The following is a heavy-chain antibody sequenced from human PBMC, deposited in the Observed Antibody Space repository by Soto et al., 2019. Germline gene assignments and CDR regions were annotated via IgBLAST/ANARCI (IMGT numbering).Heavy chain of an antibody. V-gene: IGHV3-33*05. Sequence: QVQLVESGGGVVQPGTSLRLSCVGSGFTFRSYVIHWVRQAPGKGLEWVALTSYDGSNKDYGDSVKGRFTISRDNSRNTVDLQMDSLRREETDIYYCARWGTKGGLDVWGQGTLVSVSS. CDR2: TSYDGSNK. D-gene: IGHD3-16*01. J-gene: IGHJ1*01. CDR1: GFTFRSYV. CDR3: ARWGTKGGLDV.